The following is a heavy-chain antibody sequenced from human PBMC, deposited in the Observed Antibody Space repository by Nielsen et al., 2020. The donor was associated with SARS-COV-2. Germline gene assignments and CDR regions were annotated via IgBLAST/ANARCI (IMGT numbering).Heavy chain of an antibody. J-gene: IGHJ4*02. V-gene: IGHV3-30*03. CDR1: GFTFSSYG. CDR2: ISYDGSNK. Sequence: GGSLRLSCAASGFTFSSYGMHWVRQAPGKGLEWVAVISYDGSNKYYADSVKGRFTISRDNSKNTLYLQMNSLRAEDTAVYYCARELFSGAYCGGDCYSGSGYWGQGTLVTVSS. CDR3: ARELFSGAYCGGDCYSGSGY. D-gene: IGHD2-21*02.